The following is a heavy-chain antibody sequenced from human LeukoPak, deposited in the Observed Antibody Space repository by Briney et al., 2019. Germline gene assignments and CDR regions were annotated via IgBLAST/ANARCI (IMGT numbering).Heavy chain of an antibody. CDR2: ISAYNGNT. D-gene: IGHD3-10*01. Sequence: GASVKVCCKASGYTFTSYGNSWVRQAPGQGLEWMGWISAYNGNTNYAQRLQGRVTMTTDTSTSTAYMELRSLRSDDTAVYYCARVDLLLGLGEPSMGEFDYWGQGTLVTVSS. CDR3: ARVDLLLGLGEPSMGEFDY. V-gene: IGHV1-18*01. J-gene: IGHJ4*02. CDR1: GYTFTSYG.